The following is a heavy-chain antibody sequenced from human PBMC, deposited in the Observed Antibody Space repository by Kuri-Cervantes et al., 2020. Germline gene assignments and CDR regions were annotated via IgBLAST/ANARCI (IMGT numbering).Heavy chain of an antibody. V-gene: IGHV4-61*02. CDR3: ARDSSSRGSFDS. CDR1: GFSLTTSGMR. CDR2: IYISGST. Sequence: SGPTLVKPTQTLTLTCTFFGFSLTTSGMRVSWIRQPPGKALEWIGRIYISGSTNFNPSLKSRVTISVDKFKNQFSLKLSSVTAADTAVYYCARDSSSRGSFDSWGQGTLVTVSS. D-gene: IGHD6-13*01. J-gene: IGHJ4*02.